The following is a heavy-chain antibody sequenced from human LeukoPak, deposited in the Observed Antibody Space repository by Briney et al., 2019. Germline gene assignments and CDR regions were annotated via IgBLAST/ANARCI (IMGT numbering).Heavy chain of an antibody. D-gene: IGHD3-3*01. CDR2: ISVYNGNT. CDR1: GYTLRNYG. J-gene: IGHJ4*02. CDR3: ARDPGRVLRFLEWEGVLDY. Sequence: ASVKVSCKASGYTLRNYGISWVRQAPGQGLEWMGWISVYNGNTNYAQKLQGRVTMTTDTSTSTAYMELRSLRSDDTAVYYCARDPGRVLRFLEWEGVLDYWGQGTLVTVSS. V-gene: IGHV1-18*01.